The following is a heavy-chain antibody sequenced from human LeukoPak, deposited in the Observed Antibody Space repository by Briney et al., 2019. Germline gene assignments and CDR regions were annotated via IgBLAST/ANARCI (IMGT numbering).Heavy chain of an antibody. J-gene: IGHJ6*03. V-gene: IGHV4-34*01. Sequence: SETLSLTCAVYGGSFSGYYWNWIRQPPGKGLEWIGEINHSGSTNYNPSLKSRVTISVDTSKNQFSLRLSSVTAADTAVYYCARGSGTARPPYYMDVWGKGTTVTVSS. D-gene: IGHD6-6*01. CDR2: INHSGST. CDR3: ARGSGTARPPYYMDV. CDR1: GGSFSGYY.